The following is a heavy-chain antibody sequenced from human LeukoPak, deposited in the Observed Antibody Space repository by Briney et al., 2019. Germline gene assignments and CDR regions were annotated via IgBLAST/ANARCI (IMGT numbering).Heavy chain of an antibody. J-gene: IGHJ6*02. CDR2: IYYSGST. CDR3: ARDSRGYCSSTSCYEVYYYYGMDV. Sequence: SETLSLTCTVSGGSISSSSYYWDWIRQPPGKGLEWIGSIYYSGSTYYNPSLKSRVTISVDTSKNQFSLKLSSVTAADTAVYYCARDSRGYCSSTSCYEVYYYYGMDVWGQGTTVTVSS. D-gene: IGHD2-2*01. V-gene: IGHV4-39*07. CDR1: GGSISSSSYY.